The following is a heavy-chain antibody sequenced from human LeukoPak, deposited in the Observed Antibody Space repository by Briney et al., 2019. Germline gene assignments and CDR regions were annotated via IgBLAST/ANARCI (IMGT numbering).Heavy chain of an antibody. CDR3: AREVPLGAIF. CDR1: GGSFSGYY. D-gene: IGHD3-9*01. Sequence: SETLSLTCAVYGGSFSGYYWSWIRQPPGKGLGWIGEINHSGSTNYNPSLRSRVTISVDTSKNQFSLKLSSVTAADTAVYYCAREVPLGAIFWSQGTLVTVSS. J-gene: IGHJ4*02. V-gene: IGHV4-34*01. CDR2: INHSGST.